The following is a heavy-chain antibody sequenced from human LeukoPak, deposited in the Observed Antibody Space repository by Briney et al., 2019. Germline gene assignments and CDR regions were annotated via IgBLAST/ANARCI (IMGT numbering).Heavy chain of an antibody. CDR2: IYTSGNT. J-gene: IGHJ6*03. D-gene: IGHD1-26*01. V-gene: IGHV3-53*01. CDR1: GFTVSSHY. CDR3: ARDPYSGNYGNYYYYYMDV. Sequence: PGGSLRLSCAASGFTVSSHYMTWVRQAPGKGLEWVSVIYTSGNTYYADSVKGRFTISRDNAKKSLYLQMNSLGPEDTAVYYCARDPYSGNYGNYYYYYMDVWGKGTTVTISS.